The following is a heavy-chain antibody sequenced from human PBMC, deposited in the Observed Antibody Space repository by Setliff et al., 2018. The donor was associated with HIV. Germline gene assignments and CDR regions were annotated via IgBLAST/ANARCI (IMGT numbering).Heavy chain of an antibody. CDR3: ARRGMWSYETGGNPTATFDY. D-gene: IGHD2-8*02. Sequence: PSETLSLTCTVSGGSINSRSYYWAWIRQPPGKGLEWVASIYFSGTPYYNPSLKNRVTISVDTSKTQFSLKLSSVTAADTAVYYCARRGMWSYETGGNPTATFDYWGQGGLVTVSS. CDR1: GGSINSRSYY. V-gene: IGHV4-39*01. J-gene: IGHJ4*02. CDR2: IYFSGTP.